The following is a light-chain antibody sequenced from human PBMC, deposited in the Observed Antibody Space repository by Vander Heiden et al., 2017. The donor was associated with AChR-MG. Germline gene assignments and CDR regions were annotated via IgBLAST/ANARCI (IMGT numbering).Light chain of an antibody. CDR3: SSDTSSSTLV. V-gene: IGLV2-14*03. J-gene: IGLJ3*02. CDR1: SSDVGGYND. CDR2: DVS. Sequence: QSALTQPASVSGAPGQSLTISCTGTSSDVGGYNDVSWYQQHPANAHILIVYDVSKPPAGVSNRFSGSKSATTASLTISGLQAEDDAYYDCSSDTSSSTLVFGGGTKLTVL.